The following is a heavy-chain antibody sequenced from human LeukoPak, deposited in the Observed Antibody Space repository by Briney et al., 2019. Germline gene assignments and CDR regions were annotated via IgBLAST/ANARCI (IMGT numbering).Heavy chain of an antibody. V-gene: IGHV5-51*01. CDR1: GYTFSSCW. J-gene: IGHJ4*02. CDR3: ARQNDFRLDY. D-gene: IGHD3-3*01. Sequence: GESLKISCKGSGYTFSSCWIGWVRQMPGKGLEWMGIIYPGDSDTRYSPSLQGQVTISVDTSIGTAYLQWSSLKASDTAIYYCARQNDFRLDYWGQGILVTVSS. CDR2: IYPGDSDT.